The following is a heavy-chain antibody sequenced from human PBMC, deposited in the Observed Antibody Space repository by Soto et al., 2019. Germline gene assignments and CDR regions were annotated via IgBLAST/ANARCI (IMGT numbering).Heavy chain of an antibody. J-gene: IGHJ4*02. D-gene: IGHD6-25*01. CDR1: GGSFSGYY. V-gene: IGHV4-34*01. Sequence: SETLSLTCAVYGGSFSGYYWSWIRQPPGKGLEWIGEINHSGSTNYNPSLKSRVTISVDTSKNQFSLKLSSVTAADTAVYYCGIGGHESSRIAAAWGQGTLVTVSS. CDR2: INHSGST. CDR3: GIGGHESSRIAAA.